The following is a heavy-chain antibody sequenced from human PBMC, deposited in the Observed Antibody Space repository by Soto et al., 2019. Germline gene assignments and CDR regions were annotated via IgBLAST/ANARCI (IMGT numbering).Heavy chain of an antibody. CDR1: GGSISSYY. CDR3: ATQGFYRMGV. V-gene: IGHV4-59*01. CDR2: INYSGST. Sequence: PSETLSLTCTVSGGSISSYYWNYIRQSPGKGLEWIGSINYSGSTNYNPSLKSRVTISVDTSQNQFSLKLSSVTAADTAMFYCATQGFYRMGVWGRGTTVTVSS. J-gene: IGHJ6*02.